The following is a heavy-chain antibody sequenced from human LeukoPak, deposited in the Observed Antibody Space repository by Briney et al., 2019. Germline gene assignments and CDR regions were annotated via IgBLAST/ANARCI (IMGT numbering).Heavy chain of an antibody. V-gene: IGHV3-23*01. CDR2: ISGSGGST. CDR3: ASGYSGSCFTY. CDR1: GFTFSSYA. D-gene: IGHD1-26*01. J-gene: IGHJ4*02. Sequence: PGGSLRPSCAASGFTFSSYAMSWVRQAPGKGLEWVSAISGSGGSTYYADSVKGRFTISRDNSKNTLYLQMNSLRAEDTAVYYCASGYSGSCFTYWGQGTLVTVSS.